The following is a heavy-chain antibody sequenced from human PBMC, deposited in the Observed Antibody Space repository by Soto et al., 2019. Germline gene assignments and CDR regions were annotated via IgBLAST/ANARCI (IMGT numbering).Heavy chain of an antibody. Sequence: QVQLQESGPGLVKPSETLSLTCTVSGGSISSYYWSWIRQPPGKGLEWIGYIYYSGSTNYNPSLKSRVTISVDTSKNQFSLKLSSVTAADTAVYYCARRRYCSGGSCYYYYMDVWGKGTTVTVSS. CDR2: IYYSGST. D-gene: IGHD2-15*01. V-gene: IGHV4-59*08. CDR3: ARRRYCSGGSCYYYYMDV. CDR1: GGSISSYY. J-gene: IGHJ6*03.